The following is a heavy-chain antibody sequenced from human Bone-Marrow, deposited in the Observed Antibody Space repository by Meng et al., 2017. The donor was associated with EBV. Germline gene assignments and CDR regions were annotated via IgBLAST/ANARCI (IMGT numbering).Heavy chain of an antibody. D-gene: IGHD6-19*01. J-gene: IGHJ4*02. CDR1: GYTFTNYA. CDR3: ATEPGYSSG. Sequence: QGQLVKSGAEVRKPGAPVKVSCKASGYTFTNYAMHWVRQAPGQRLEWMGWINPGNGNTKYSQKFQGRASITRDISASIVYMELTSLRSEDTAVYYCATEPGYSSGWGQGTLVTVSS. CDR2: INPGNGNT. V-gene: IGHV1-3*01.